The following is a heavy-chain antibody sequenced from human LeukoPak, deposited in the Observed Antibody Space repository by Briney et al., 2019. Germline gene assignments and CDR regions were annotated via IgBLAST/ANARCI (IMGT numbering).Heavy chain of an antibody. D-gene: IGHD2-2*01. V-gene: IGHV1-46*01. CDR1: GYTFTIYH. Sequence: ASVTVSYKSSGYTFTIYHMHWVRQAPGQGLEWMGIINPSGGGTSYAQNFQGRVTMTRDMSTSTVYMELSSLRSEDTAVYYCARGAAMRYFDYWGQGTLVIVSS. J-gene: IGHJ4*02. CDR2: INPSGGGT. CDR3: ARGAAMRYFDY.